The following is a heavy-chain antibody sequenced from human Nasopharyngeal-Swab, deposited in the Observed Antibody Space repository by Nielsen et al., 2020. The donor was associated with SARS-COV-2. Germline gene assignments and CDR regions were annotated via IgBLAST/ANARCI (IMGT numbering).Heavy chain of an antibody. V-gene: IGHV3-30*03. J-gene: IGHJ4*02. Sequence: ARQAPGKGLEWVAFIAHDASNEYYGDSVKGRFSISRDSSKNTLYLQMDSLRGEDTAVYYCARDAPAHYGAFYWGRGTRVTVSS. D-gene: IGHD4-17*01. CDR2: IAHDASNE. CDR3: ARDAPAHYGAFY.